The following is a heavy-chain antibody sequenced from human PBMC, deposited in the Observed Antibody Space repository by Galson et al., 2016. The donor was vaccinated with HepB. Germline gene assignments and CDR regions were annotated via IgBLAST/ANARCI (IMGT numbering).Heavy chain of an antibody. CDR3: ARDGARITIAGVLVISGGMDV. CDR2: INHSGIT. D-gene: IGHD3-3*01. V-gene: IGHV4-34*01. J-gene: IGHJ6*01. Sequence: ETLSLTCAVYGGPFNYYYGSWIRQAPGKGLEWIGEINHSGITNYNPSLESRVSISVDTSKNQFSLKWSSLTAADTAVYYCARDGARITIAGVLVISGGMDVWGQGTTVNVSP. CDR1: GGPFNYYY.